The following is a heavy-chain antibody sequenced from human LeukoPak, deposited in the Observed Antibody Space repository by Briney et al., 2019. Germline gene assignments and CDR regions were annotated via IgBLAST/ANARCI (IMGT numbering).Heavy chain of an antibody. D-gene: IGHD6-19*01. CDR1: GFIFDDHG. Sequence: GRSLRLSCAASGFIFDDHGMHWVRQAPGKGLEWVSGISWSSGIIGYADSVKGRFTISRDNAKNSLDLQMESLRAEDTAVYYCVRVRAQWLGYFDYCGQGTLVTVSS. CDR2: ISWSSGII. J-gene: IGHJ4*02. V-gene: IGHV3-9*01. CDR3: VRVRAQWLGYFDY.